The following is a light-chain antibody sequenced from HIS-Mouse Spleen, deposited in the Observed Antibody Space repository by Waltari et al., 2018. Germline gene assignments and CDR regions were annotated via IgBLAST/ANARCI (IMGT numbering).Light chain of an antibody. CDR3: CSYAGSYTGV. CDR1: SSDVGGYNY. Sequence: QSALTQPRSVSGSPGPSVTISCTGTSSDVGGYNYVPWYQQHPGKAPKLMIYDVSKRPSGVPDRFSGSKSGNTASLTISGLQAEDEADYYCCSYAGSYTGVFGGGTKLTVL. V-gene: IGLV2-11*01. J-gene: IGLJ2*01. CDR2: DVS.